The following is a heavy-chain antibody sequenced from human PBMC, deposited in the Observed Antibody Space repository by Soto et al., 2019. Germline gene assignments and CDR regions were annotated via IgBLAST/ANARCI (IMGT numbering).Heavy chain of an antibody. J-gene: IGHJ4*02. CDR2: ISYDGSNK. CDR3: EKAIDSSSWQHFDY. CDR1: GFTFSSYG. Sequence: SLRLSCSPSGFTFSSYGMHSVLHAPGKGLEWVAVISYDGSNKYYADSVKGRFTISRDNSKNTLYLQMNSLRAEDTAVYYCEKAIDSSSWQHFDYWGKGTLVTASS. V-gene: IGHV3-30*18. D-gene: IGHD6-13*01.